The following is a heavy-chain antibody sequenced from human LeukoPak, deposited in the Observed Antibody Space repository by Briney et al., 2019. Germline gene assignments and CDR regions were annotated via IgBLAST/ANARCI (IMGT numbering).Heavy chain of an antibody. J-gene: IGHJ4*02. D-gene: IGHD3-22*01. CDR1: GFTFSSHG. Sequence: GSLRLSCAAAGFTFSSHGMHWVRQAPGKGLEWVSIIWYDGSDEYYADSVKGRFTISRDNSKNTLYLQMNSLRAEDTAVYYCARDGGYHSSGPFDYWGQGTLVTVSS. CDR2: IWYDGSDE. V-gene: IGHV3-33*01. CDR3: ARDGGYHSSGPFDY.